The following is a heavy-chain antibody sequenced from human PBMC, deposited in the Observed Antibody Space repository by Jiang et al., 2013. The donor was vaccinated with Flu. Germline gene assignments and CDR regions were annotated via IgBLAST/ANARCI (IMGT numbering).Heavy chain of an antibody. J-gene: IGHJ4*02. D-gene: IGHD1-26*01. CDR1: GGSISSYY. CDR2: IYYSGST. Sequence: ETLSLTCTVSGGSISSYYWSWIRQPPGKGLEWIGYIYYSGSTNYNPSLKSRVTISVDTSKNQFSLKLSSVTAADTAVYYCARGRSGSYSPPFFDYWGQGTLVTVSS. CDR3: ARGRSGSYSPPFFDY. V-gene: IGHV4-59*13.